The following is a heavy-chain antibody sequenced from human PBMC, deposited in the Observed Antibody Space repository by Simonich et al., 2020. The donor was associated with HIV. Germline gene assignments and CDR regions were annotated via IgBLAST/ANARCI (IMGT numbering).Heavy chain of an antibody. Sequence: QVQLQQWGAGLLKPSEPLSLTCAVYGGYLSHSYWTWIRQPPGRGLEWIGDIIYGGGTNVNPSLKSRVTISLDTSKNQFSLKLRSLTAADTALYYCARLMNYGSWSGYNLPPERHLEKWGQGTLVTVTS. CDR1: GGYLSHSY. V-gene: IGHV4-34*12. CDR3: ARLMNYGSWSGYNLPPERHLEK. D-gene: IGHD3-3*01. J-gene: IGHJ1*01. CDR2: IIYGGGT.